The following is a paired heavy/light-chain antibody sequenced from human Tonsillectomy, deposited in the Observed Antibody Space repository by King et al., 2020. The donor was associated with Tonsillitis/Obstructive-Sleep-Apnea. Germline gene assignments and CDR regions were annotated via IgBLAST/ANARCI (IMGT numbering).Heavy chain of an antibody. CDR1: GFTFSSYA. J-gene: IGHJ4*02. Sequence: QVQLVESGGGVVQPGRSLRLSCAASGFTFSSYAMHWVRQAPGKGLEWVAVISYDGSNKYYADSVKGRFTISRDNSKNTLYLQMNSLRGEDTAVHYCARPLREIYSDTSGYSFDYWGQGTLVTVSS. D-gene: IGHD3-22*01. CDR3: ARPLREIYSDTSGYSFDY. V-gene: IGHV3-30*01. CDR2: ISYDGSNK.
Light chain of an antibody. Sequence: QSALTQPRSVSGSPGQSVTISCTGTSSDVGGYNYVSWYQQHPGKAPKLMIYDVNKRPSGVPDRFSGSKSGNTASLTISGLQAEDEADYYCCSYAGSSYVFGTGTKVTVL. CDR3: CSYAGSSYV. V-gene: IGLV2-11*01. CDR2: DVN. CDR1: SSDVGGYNY. J-gene: IGLJ1*01.